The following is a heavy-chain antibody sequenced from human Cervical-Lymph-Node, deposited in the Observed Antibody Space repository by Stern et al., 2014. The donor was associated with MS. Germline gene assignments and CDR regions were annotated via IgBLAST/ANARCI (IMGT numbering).Heavy chain of an antibody. V-gene: IGHV1-69*01. Sequence: VQLVESGAEVKKPGSSVKVSCKASGGTFSSYAISWMRQAPGQGLEWMGGIIPIFGTANYAQKFQGRVTITADESTSTAYMELSSLRSEDTAVYYCARDRDRYSYGSSGHFDYWGQGTLVTVSS. D-gene: IGHD5-18*01. CDR2: IIPIFGTA. CDR3: ARDRDRYSYGSSGHFDY. J-gene: IGHJ4*02. CDR1: GGTFSSYA.